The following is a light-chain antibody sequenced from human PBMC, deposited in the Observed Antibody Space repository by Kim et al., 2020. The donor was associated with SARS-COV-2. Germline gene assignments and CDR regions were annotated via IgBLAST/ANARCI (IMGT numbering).Light chain of an antibody. CDR1: QHIISY. Sequence: ASLVDNVIITCWPSQHIISYLIKYHQQPPKAPPQLMFAEASMQKAGPSRFSSRGSWTAYTLTIISIQPPEFATTYCHQRYNTPPTFGQGTKVDIK. CDR2: AEA. V-gene: IGKV1-39*01. CDR3: HQRYNTPPT. J-gene: IGKJ1*01.